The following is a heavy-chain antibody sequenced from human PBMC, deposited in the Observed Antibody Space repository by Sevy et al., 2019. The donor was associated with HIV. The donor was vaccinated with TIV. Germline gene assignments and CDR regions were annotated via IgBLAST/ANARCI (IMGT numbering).Heavy chain of an antibody. J-gene: IGHJ4*02. CDR1: GFTFSSYA. D-gene: IGHD4-17*01. V-gene: IGHV3-23*01. Sequence: GGSLRLSCAASGFTFSSYAMSWVRQAPGKGLEWVSAISGSGGSTYYADSVKGRFTISRDNSKNKLYLKRNSLRAEDTAVYYCAKEDYGDYEGHFDYWGQGTLVTVSS. CDR3: AKEDYGDYEGHFDY. CDR2: ISGSGGST.